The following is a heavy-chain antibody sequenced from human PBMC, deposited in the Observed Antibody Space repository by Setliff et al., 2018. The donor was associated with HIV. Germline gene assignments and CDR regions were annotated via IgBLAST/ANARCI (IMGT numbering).Heavy chain of an antibody. J-gene: IGHJ4*02. CDR3: AKDFATVVGAMEYYFDY. CDR2: LSYDGNHY. D-gene: IGHD1-26*01. V-gene: IGHV3-30*14. Sequence: PGGSLRLSCAASGFTFTNYAMHWVRQAPGEGLEWVAVLSYDGNHYYYADSVKGRFSISRDNSKNTLFLQMNNLTPEDTAVYYCAKDFATVVGAMEYYFDYWGQGTLVTVSA. CDR1: GFTFTNYA.